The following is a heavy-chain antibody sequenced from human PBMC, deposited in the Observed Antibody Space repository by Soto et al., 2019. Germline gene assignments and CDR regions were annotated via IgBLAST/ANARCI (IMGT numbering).Heavy chain of an antibody. D-gene: IGHD3-22*01. J-gene: IGHJ6*02. CDR3: ARSRYYDSSGYYYGMDV. Sequence: ASVKVSCKASGYTFTSYDINWVRQATGQGLEWMGWMNPNSGNTGYAQKFQGRVTMTRNTSISTAYMELSSLRSEDTALYYCARSRYYDSSGYYYGMDVWGQGTTVTVSS. V-gene: IGHV1-8*01. CDR2: MNPNSGNT. CDR1: GYTFTSYD.